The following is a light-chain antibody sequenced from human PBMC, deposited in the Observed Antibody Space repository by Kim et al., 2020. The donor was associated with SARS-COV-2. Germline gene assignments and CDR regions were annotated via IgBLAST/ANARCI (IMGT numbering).Light chain of an antibody. CDR2: EVS. J-gene: IGLJ2*01. CDR3: SSYAGSNIVL. V-gene: IGLV2-8*01. Sequence: QSALTQPPSASGSPGQSVTISCTGSSSDVGGYNYVSWYQQHPGKAPKLMIYEVSERPSGVPDRFSGSKSGNTASLTVSGLRAEDEADYYCSSYAGSNIVLFGGGTQLTVL. CDR1: SSDVGGYNY.